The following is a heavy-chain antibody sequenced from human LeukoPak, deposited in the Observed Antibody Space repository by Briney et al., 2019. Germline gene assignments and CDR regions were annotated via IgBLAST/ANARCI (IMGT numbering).Heavy chain of an antibody. V-gene: IGHV3-15*01. CDR2: IKSKTDGGTT. CDR3: STDQGGDILTGC. Sequence: GGSLRLSCAASGFTFSSYAMHWVRQAPGKGLEWVGRIKSKTDGGTTDYVAPVKGRFTISRDDSKNTLYLQMNSLKTEDTAVYYCSTDQGGDILTGCWGQGTLVTVSS. D-gene: IGHD3-9*01. J-gene: IGHJ4*02. CDR1: GFTFSSYA.